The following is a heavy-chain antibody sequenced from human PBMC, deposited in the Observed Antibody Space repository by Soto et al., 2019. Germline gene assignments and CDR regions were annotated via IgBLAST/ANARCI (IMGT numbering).Heavy chain of an antibody. D-gene: IGHD1-7*01. J-gene: IGHJ5*02. CDR1: CGSIVDYY. Sequence: SETLSLTCSVSCGSIVDYYWSWIRQPPGKGLEWIGFIYYTGNTRYNPSLGSRVTISLDTSKNQFSLKLTSATAADTAFYYCARDVNRWELRGFFDPWGRGALVTVSS. CDR2: IYYTGNT. CDR3: ARDVNRWELRGFFDP. V-gene: IGHV4-59*01.